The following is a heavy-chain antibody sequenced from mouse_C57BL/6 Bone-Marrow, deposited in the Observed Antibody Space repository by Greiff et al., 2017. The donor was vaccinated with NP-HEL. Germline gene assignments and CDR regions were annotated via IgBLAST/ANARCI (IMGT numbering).Heavy chain of an antibody. V-gene: IGHV3-6*01. J-gene: IGHJ2*01. CDR1: GYSITSGYY. CDR2: ISYDGSN. Sequence: DVKLQESGPGLVKPSQSLSLTCSVTGYSITSGYYWNWIRQFPGNKLEWMGYISYDGSNNYNPSLKNRISITRDTSKNQFFLKLNSVTTEDTATYYCARALRFPYYFDYWGQGTTLTVSS. CDR3: ARALRFPYYFDY.